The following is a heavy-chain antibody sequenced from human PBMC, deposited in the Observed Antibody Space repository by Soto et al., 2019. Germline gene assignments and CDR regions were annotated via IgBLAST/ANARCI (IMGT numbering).Heavy chain of an antibody. CDR3: ARPTTLADTFDI. CDR1: GGSISSGGYY. D-gene: IGHD4-4*01. V-gene: IGHV4-31*03. J-gene: IGHJ3*02. CDR2: IYYSGST. Sequence: QVQLQESGPGLVKPSETLSLTCTVSGGSISSGGYYWTWIRQHPGKGLEWIGYIYYSGSTYYNPSLQGRVTISVDTSKNQFSLKLSSVTAADTAVYYCARPTTLADTFDIWGQGTMVTVSS.